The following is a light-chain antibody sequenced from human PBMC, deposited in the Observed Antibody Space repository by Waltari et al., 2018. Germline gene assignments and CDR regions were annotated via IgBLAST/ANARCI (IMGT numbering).Light chain of an antibody. CDR2: KAS. Sequence: DIQMTQSPSALSASIGDRVTISCPASQNIHTWLAWYQVKPGRAPKVLIYKASDLQIGVPSRFSGSGAGTEFTLIINSLQPDDFATYYCQQYNSGWSFGQGTKV. CDR1: QNIHTW. V-gene: IGKV1-5*03. J-gene: IGKJ1*01. CDR3: QQYNSGWS.